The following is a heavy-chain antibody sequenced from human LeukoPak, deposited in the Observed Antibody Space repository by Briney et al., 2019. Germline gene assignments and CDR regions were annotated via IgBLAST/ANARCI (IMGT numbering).Heavy chain of an antibody. D-gene: IGHD3-10*01. V-gene: IGHV3-66*01. Sequence: PGGSLRLSCAPSGFTVSSNYMSWVRPAPGKGLAGVSDIYSGGSTYYADSVKGRFTIYRDNSKNTLYLQMNSLRAEDTAVYYCARAWELFHQYYFDYWGQGTLVSV. CDR3: ARAWELFHQYYFDY. J-gene: IGHJ4*02. CDR1: GFTVSSNY. CDR2: IYSGGST.